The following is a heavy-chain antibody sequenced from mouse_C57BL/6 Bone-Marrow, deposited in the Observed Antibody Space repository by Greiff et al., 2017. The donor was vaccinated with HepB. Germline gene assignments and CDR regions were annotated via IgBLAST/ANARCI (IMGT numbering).Heavy chain of an antibody. CDR2: IYPSDSET. CDR3: ARPDGSSEAWFAY. V-gene: IGHV1-61*01. CDR1: GYTFTSYW. Sequence: QVQLQQPGAELVRPGSSVKLSCKASGYTFTSYWMDWVKQRPGQGLEWIGNIYPSDSETHYNQKFKDKATLTVDKSSSTAYMQLSSLTSEDSAVYYGARPDGSSEAWFAYWGQGTLVTVAA. D-gene: IGHD1-1*01. J-gene: IGHJ3*01.